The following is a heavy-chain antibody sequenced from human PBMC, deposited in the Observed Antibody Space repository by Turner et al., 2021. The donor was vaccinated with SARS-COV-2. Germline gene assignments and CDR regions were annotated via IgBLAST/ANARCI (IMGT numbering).Heavy chain of an antibody. J-gene: IGHJ5*02. CDR2: IHYSGSP. Sequence: WTFSGGCVRGSSYYWGWIRQSPGKGREWIGTIHYSGSPYHNLSLRSRVTLSVDPDRDQVSLDLISVTATDAAVYWCVAGGTTNCYSGGVDHWGQGARFAVSA. CDR1: GGCVRGSSYY. CDR3: VAGGTTNCYSGGVDH. D-gene: IGHD2-15*01. V-gene: IGHV4-39*01.